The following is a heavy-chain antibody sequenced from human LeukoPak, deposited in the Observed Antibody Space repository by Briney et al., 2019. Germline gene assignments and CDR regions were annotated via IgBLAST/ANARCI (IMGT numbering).Heavy chain of an antibody. Sequence: PGRSLRLSCAASGFTFSSYGMHWVRQAPGKGLEWVAVIWYDGSNKYYADSVKGRFTISRDNSKNTLYLQMNSLRAEDTAVYYCAREAHGDAFDTWGQGTMVTVSS. CDR2: IWYDGSNK. J-gene: IGHJ3*02. V-gene: IGHV3-33*01. CDR3: AREAHGDAFDT. D-gene: IGHD5-24*01. CDR1: GFTFSSYG.